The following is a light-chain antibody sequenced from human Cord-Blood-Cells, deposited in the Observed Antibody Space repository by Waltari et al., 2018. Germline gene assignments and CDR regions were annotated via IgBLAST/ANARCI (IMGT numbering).Light chain of an antibody. Sequence: RTHAAYVLGFRGQSIPISCTGTTSEVGGYNYVSWYQQHPGKAPKLMIYDVSNRPSGVSNRFSGSKSGNTASLTISGLQAEDEADYYCSSYTSSSTLVVFGGGTKLTVL. V-gene: IGLV2-14*01. CDR2: DVS. J-gene: IGLJ2*01. CDR1: TSEVGGYNY. CDR3: SSYTSSSTLVV.